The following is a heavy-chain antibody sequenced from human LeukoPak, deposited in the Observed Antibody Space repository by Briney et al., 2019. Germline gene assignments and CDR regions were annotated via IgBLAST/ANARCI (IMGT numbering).Heavy chain of an antibody. J-gene: IGHJ6*02. Sequence: ASVKVSCKASGYTCTSYGISWVRQAPGQGLEWMGWISAYNGNTNYAQKLQGRVTMTTDTSTSTAYMELRSLRSDDTAVYYCARAGYYDSSGYYSDYYYYGMDVWGQGTTVTVSS. D-gene: IGHD3-22*01. CDR3: ARAGYYDSSGYYSDYYYYGMDV. CDR2: ISAYNGNT. CDR1: GYTCTSYG. V-gene: IGHV1-18*01.